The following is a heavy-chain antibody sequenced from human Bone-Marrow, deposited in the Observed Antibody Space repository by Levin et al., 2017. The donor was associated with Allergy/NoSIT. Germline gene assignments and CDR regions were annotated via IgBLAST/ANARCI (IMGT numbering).Heavy chain of an antibody. CDR3: ARFGVVGATGNTY. Sequence: PGGSLRLSCAASGFTFSSYWMHWVRQAPGKGLVWVSRINSDGSSTSFVDFFPCRFPISRDNAKNTLYLQMNSLRAEDTAVYYCARFGVVGATGNTYWGQRTLVTVSS. CDR2: INSDGSST. CDR1: GFTFSSYW. J-gene: IGHJ4*02. V-gene: IGHV3-74*01. D-gene: IGHD1-26*01.